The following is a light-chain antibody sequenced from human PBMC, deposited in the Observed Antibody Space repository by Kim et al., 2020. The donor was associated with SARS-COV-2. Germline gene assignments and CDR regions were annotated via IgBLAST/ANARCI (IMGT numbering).Light chain of an antibody. CDR1: QSVSTAY. CDR3: QQCQTTPLT. V-gene: IGKV3-20*01. Sequence: SPGESAPLSCRASQSVSTAYLVWYQQKVGQAPRLLLYATSSRATGVPDRFSGSGSETEFSLTISGLEPDDFAVYYCQQCQTTPLTFGGGTKVDIK. CDR2: ATS. J-gene: IGKJ4*01.